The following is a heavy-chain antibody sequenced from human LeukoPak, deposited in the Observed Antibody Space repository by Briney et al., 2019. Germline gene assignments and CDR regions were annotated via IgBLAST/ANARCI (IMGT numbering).Heavy chain of an antibody. D-gene: IGHD6-19*01. CDR3: ARHSSSGWNWFDP. CDR1: GDSISSSSYY. Sequence: SETLSLTCTVSGDSISSSSYYWGWIRQPPGKGLEWIGYIYYSGSTNYNPSLKSRVTISVDTSKNQFSLRLSSVTAADTAVYYCARHSSSGWNWFDPWGQGILVTVSS. J-gene: IGHJ5*02. CDR2: IYYSGST. V-gene: IGHV4-61*05.